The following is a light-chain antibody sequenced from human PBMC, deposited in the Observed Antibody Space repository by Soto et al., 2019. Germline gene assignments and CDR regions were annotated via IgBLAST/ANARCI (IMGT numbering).Light chain of an antibody. CDR1: SSDVGAYNY. J-gene: IGLJ1*01. CDR2: DVG. CDR3: SSYTTSGAYV. V-gene: IGLV2-14*01. Sequence: QSALTQPASVSGSPGQSITISCTGTSSDVGAYNYVSWYQQHPGKAPKLMIYDVGNRPSGVSNRFSGSKSGNTASLTISGLQAEDEADYYCSSYTTSGAYVFGTGTKLPS.